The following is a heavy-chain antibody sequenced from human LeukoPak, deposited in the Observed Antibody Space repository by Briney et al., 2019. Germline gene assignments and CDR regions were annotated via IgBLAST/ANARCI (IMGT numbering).Heavy chain of an antibody. CDR2: IRYDGSNK. CDR1: GFTFSSYG. Sequence: PGGSLRLSCAASGFTFSSYGMRWVRQAPGKGLEWVAFIRYDGSNKYYADSVKGRFTISRDNSKNTLYLQMNSLRAEDTAVYYCAKDYEVSYVYYFDYWGQGTLVTVSS. D-gene: IGHD3-3*01. V-gene: IGHV3-30*02. CDR3: AKDYEVSYVYYFDY. J-gene: IGHJ4*02.